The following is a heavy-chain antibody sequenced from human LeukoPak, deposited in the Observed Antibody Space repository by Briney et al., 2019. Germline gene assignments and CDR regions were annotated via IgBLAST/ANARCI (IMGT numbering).Heavy chain of an antibody. Sequence: GGSLRLSCAASGFTFSSYNMNWVRQAPGKGLEWVSAISGSGGSTYYADSVKGRFTISRDNSKNTLYLQMNSLRAEDTAVYYCAKSPEADYSNYESPFDYWGQGTLVTVSS. V-gene: IGHV3-23*01. CDR2: ISGSGGST. CDR3: AKSPEADYSNYESPFDY. CDR1: GFTFSSYN. J-gene: IGHJ4*02. D-gene: IGHD4-11*01.